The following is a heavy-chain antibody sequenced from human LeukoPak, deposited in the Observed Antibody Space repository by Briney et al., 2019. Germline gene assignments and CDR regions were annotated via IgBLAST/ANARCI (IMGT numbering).Heavy chain of an antibody. D-gene: IGHD3-3*01. J-gene: IGHJ5*02. CDR1: GYTFTVYY. CDR3: ARDLIGDFWSGHEHSNWFDP. Sequence: GASLKVSCKASGYTFTVYYMHWVRHTPGQGLEWMGWINLNSGGTNYAQKFQGRVTMTRDTSISTAYMELSRLRSDDTAVYYCARDLIGDFWSGHEHSNWFDPWGQGTLVTVSS. V-gene: IGHV1-2*02. CDR2: INLNSGGT.